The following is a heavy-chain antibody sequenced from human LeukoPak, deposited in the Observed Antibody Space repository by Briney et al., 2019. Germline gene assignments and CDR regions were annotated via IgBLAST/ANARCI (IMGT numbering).Heavy chain of an antibody. D-gene: IGHD2-2*01. CDR1: GFTFSSYG. CDR3: AKDHCSTTRCIAGFDF. Sequence: GGSLRLSCAASGFTFSSYGMRWDRQAPGQGLQWVSGISDVGGTFYADSVKGRFTISRDNSKNTLYLQMNSLRAEDTAIYYCAKDHCSTTRCIAGFDFWGQGTLVTVSS. V-gene: IGHV3-23*01. CDR2: ISDVGGT. J-gene: IGHJ4*02.